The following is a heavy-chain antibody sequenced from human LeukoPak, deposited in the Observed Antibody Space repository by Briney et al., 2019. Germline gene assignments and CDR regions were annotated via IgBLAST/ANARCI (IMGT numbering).Heavy chain of an antibody. CDR1: GYTFTSYY. CDR2: INPSGGST. V-gene: IGHV1-46*01. J-gene: IGHJ4*02. Sequence: GASVKVSCKASGYTFTSYYMHWVRQAPGQGLEWMGIINPSGGSTSYAQKFQGRVTMTEDTSTDTAYMELSSLRSEDTAVYYCATGSFSELELRRWGQGTLVTVSS. D-gene: IGHD1-7*01. CDR3: ATGSFSELELRR.